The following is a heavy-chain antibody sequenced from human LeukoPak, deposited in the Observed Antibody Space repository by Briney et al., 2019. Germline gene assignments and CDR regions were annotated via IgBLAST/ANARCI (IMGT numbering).Heavy chain of an antibody. Sequence: GGSLRLSYAASGFTFSNYAMRWVRQAPGKGLEWVSGISGGGDSTYYADSVKGRFTISRDNSKNTLYLQMNSLRAEDTAVYYCARSTYYDFWSGPFFYYYYMDVWGKGTTVTVSS. CDR2: ISGGGDST. V-gene: IGHV3-23*01. CDR3: ARSTYYDFWSGPFFYYYYMDV. CDR1: GFTFSNYA. J-gene: IGHJ6*03. D-gene: IGHD3-3*01.